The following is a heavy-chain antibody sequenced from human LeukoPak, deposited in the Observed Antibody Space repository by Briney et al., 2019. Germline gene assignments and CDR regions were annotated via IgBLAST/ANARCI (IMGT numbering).Heavy chain of an antibody. CDR3: ARVPAAGTWWFDP. CDR1: GYTFTSYG. Sequence: ASVKVSCKASGYTFTSYGISWVRQAPGQGLEWMGWINSNSGGTNYAQKFQGRVTMTRDTSISTAYMELSRLRSDDTAVYYCARVPAAGTWWFDPWGQGTLVTVSS. V-gene: IGHV1-2*02. CDR2: INSNSGGT. J-gene: IGHJ5*02. D-gene: IGHD6-13*01.